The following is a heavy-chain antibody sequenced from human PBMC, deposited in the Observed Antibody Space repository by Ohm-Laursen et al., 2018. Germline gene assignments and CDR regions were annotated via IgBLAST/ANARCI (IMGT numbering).Heavy chain of an antibody. D-gene: IGHD6-19*01. CDR1: GFTFSSYG. J-gene: IGHJ5*02. V-gene: IGHV3-33*05. CDR2: ISYDGSNK. CDR3: ARDPGEQWLVRFSGWFDP. Sequence: SLRLSCAASGFTFSSYGMHWVRQAPGKGLEWVAVISYDGSNKYYADSVKGRFTISRDNSKNTLYLQMNSLRAEDTAVYYCARDPGEQWLVRFSGWFDPWGQGTLVTVSS.